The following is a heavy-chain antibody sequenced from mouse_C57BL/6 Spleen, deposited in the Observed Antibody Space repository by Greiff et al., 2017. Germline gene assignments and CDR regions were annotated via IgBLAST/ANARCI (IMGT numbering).Heavy chain of an antibody. Sequence: VQLQESGPELVKPGASVKISCKASGYSFTSYYIHWVKQRPGQGLECIGWIYPGSGNTKYNEKFKGKATLTADTSSSTAYMQLSSLTSEDSAVYYCARGGSAMDYWGQGTSVTVSS. CDR3: ARGGSAMDY. V-gene: IGHV1-66*01. CDR1: GYSFTSYY. CDR2: IYPGSGNT. J-gene: IGHJ4*01.